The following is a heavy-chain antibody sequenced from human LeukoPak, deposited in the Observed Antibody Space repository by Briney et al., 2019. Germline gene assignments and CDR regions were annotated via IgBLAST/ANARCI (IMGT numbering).Heavy chain of an antibody. V-gene: IGHV4-4*07. Sequence: SETLSLTCTVSGGSISSYYWGWIRQPAGKGLEWIGRIYTSGSTNYNPSLKSRVTMSVDTSNNQFSLRMTSVTAADTAIYYCVRGGSKAAATFDYWGQGTLVTVFS. CDR1: GGSISSYY. CDR3: VRGGSKAAATFDY. CDR2: IYTSGST. J-gene: IGHJ4*02. D-gene: IGHD2-15*01.